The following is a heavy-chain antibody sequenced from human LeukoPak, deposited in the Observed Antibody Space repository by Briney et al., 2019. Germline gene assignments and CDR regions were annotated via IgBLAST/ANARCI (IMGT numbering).Heavy chain of an antibody. J-gene: IGHJ6*03. V-gene: IGHV4-61*02. CDR2: IYTSGST. D-gene: IGHD3-9*01. CDR1: GGSISSGSYY. CDR3: ARSFWLLYDVSSYYYYMDV. Sequence: TSETLSLTCTVSGGSISSGSYYWSWIRQPAGKGLEWIGRIYTSGSTNYNPSLKSRVTISVDTSKNQFSLKLSSVTAADTAVYYCARSFWLLYDVSSYYYYMDVWGKGTTVTISS.